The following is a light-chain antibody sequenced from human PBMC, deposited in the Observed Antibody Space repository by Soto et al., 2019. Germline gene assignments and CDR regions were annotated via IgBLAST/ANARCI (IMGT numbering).Light chain of an antibody. V-gene: IGLV1-44*01. J-gene: IGLJ2*01. CDR1: SSNIGTNT. Sequence: QAVVTQPPSASGTPGQRVTISCSGSSSNIGTNTVNWYQQLPGTAPKLLMYNYNQRPSGISDRFSGSKSGTSASLAISGLQSEDEADYYCVAWDDSVKGPVFGGGTKLTVL. CDR3: VAWDDSVKGPV. CDR2: NYN.